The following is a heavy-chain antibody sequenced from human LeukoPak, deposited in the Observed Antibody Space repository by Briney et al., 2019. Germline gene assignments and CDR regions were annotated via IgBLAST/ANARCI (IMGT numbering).Heavy chain of an antibody. V-gene: IGHV4-39*01. CDR3: ARVFCSGGSCYSYFDF. Sequence: SETLSLTCTVSGGSFSITNYYWTWIRQPPGKGLEWIGSIYYDGSTYYYPSLKSRVTISADTSKNQFSLKLRSVSAADTAVYWCARVFCSGGSCYSYFDFWGQGTLVTVSS. CDR1: GGSFSITNYY. D-gene: IGHD2-15*01. CDR2: IYYDGST. J-gene: IGHJ4*02.